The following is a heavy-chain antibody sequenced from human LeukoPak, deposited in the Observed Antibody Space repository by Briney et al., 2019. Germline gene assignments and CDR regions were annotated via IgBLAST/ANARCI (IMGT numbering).Heavy chain of an antibody. Sequence: GESLKISCKGSGYSFTSYWIGWVRQMPGKGLEWMGIIYPDDSDTRYSPPFQGQVTISADKSISTAYLQWSSLKASDTAMYYCARRGGYGSGSYSFDYWGQGTLVTVSS. J-gene: IGHJ4*02. CDR2: IYPDDSDT. D-gene: IGHD3-10*01. CDR1: GYSFTSYW. CDR3: ARRGGYGSGSYSFDY. V-gene: IGHV5-51*01.